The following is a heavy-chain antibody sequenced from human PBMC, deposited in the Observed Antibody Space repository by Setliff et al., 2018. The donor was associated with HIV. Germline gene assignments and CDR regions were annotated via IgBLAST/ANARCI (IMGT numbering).Heavy chain of an antibody. Sequence: SETLSLTCDVYAGSLSGYYWSWIRQSPGKGLEWIGEINDSGNTNYNPSLRSRFTISIDTSKNHFSLKLKSVTAADTAIFYCARRTSFIGGAVAGNFDYWGQGTPVTVTS. V-gene: IGHV4-34*01. CDR2: INDSGNT. D-gene: IGHD6-19*01. J-gene: IGHJ4*02. CDR1: AGSLSGYY. CDR3: ARRTSFIGGAVAGNFDY.